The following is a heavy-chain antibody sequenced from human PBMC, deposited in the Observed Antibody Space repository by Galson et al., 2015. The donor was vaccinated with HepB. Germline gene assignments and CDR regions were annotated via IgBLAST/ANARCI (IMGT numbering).Heavy chain of an antibody. V-gene: IGHV1-3*01. CDR3: ARDLPGPHGSGSYRYFDL. CDR1: GSTFTSYA. CDR2: INAGNGNT. Sequence: SVTVSCKASGSTFTSYAMHWVRQAPGQRLEWMGWINAGNGNTKYSQKFQGRVTITRDTSASTAYMELSSLRSEDTAVYYCARDLPGPHGSGSYRYFDLWGRGTLVTVSS. J-gene: IGHJ2*01. D-gene: IGHD3-10*01.